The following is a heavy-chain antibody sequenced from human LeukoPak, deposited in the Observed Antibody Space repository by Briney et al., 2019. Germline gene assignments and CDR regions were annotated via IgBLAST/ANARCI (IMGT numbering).Heavy chain of an antibody. D-gene: IGHD1-1*01. CDR1: GFTFSSYA. V-gene: IGHV3-21*01. J-gene: IGHJ3*02. CDR3: ARDGVRGDAFDI. Sequence: GGSLRLSCAASGFTFSSYAMTWVRQAPGKGLEWVSSISSSSSYIYYADSVKGRFTISRDNAKNSLYLQMNSLRAEDTAVYYCARDGVRGDAFDIWGQGTMVTVSS. CDR2: ISSSSSYI.